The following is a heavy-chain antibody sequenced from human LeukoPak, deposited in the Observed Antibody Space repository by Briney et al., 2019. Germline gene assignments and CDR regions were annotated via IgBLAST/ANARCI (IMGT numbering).Heavy chain of an antibody. D-gene: IGHD3-10*01. CDR2: IYYSGST. J-gene: IGHJ5*02. CDR3: ARLEFTRPNWFDP. V-gene: IGHV4-59*08. CDR1: GGSISSYY. Sequence: SETLSLTCTVSGGSISSYYWSWIRQPPGKGLEWIGYIYYSGSTNYNPSLKSRVTISVDTSKNQFSLKLSSVTAADAAVYYCARLEFTRPNWFDPWGQGTLVTVSS.